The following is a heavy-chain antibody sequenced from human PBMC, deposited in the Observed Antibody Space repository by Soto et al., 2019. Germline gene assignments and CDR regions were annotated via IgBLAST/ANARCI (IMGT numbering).Heavy chain of an antibody. CDR3: ARGGHVVVVTAALDY. CDR2: VNPSGGHT. D-gene: IGHD2-21*02. Sequence: QVQLVQSGAEVKKPGASVKVSCKASGDTFTDYYIHWVRQAPGQGLEWMGTVNPSGGHTTYAQHFLGRMTXTXXXPXXPLYMELTSLTSEDTAVYYCARGGHVVVVTAALDYWGQGTLVTVSS. CDR1: GDTFTDYY. V-gene: IGHV1-46*01. J-gene: IGHJ4*02.